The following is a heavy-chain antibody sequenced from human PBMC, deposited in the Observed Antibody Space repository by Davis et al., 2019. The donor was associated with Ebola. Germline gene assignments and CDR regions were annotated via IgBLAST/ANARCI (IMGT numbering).Heavy chain of an antibody. V-gene: IGHV1-69*04. CDR3: ARYLAALGLFDY. CDR2: IIPILGIA. D-gene: IGHD6-6*01. Sequence: SVKVSCKASGGTFGSYAISWVRQAPGQGLEWMGRIIPILGIANYAQKFQGRVTITADKSTSPAYMELSSLRSEDTAVYYCARYLAALGLFDYWGQGTLVTVSS. J-gene: IGHJ4*02. CDR1: GGTFGSYA.